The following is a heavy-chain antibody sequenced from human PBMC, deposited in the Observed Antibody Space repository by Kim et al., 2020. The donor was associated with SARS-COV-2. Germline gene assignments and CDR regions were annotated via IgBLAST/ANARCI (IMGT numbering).Heavy chain of an antibody. CDR3: AGAGYCSGGSCRWFDP. CDR2: IYPGDSDT. CDR1: GYSFTSYW. V-gene: IGHV5-51*01. Sequence: GESLKISCKGSGYSFTSYWIGWVRQMPGKGLEWMGIIYPGDSDTRYSPSFQGQVTISADKSISTAYLQWSSLKASDTAMYYCAGAGYCSGGSCRWFDPWGQGTLVTVSS. J-gene: IGHJ5*02. D-gene: IGHD2-15*01.